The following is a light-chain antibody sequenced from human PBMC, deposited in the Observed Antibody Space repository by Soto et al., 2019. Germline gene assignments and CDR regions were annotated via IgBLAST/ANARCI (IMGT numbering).Light chain of an antibody. J-gene: IGKJ4*01. Sequence: EIVLTQSPVTLSLSPGDRATLSCRASQTVSTYLAWYQQKPGQAPRLLIYAASSLQSGVPSRFSGSGSGTDFTLTISSLQPEDFATYYCLQDYNYPLTFGGGTNVEIK. V-gene: IGKV3-11*01. CDR1: QTVSTY. CDR3: LQDYNYPLT. CDR2: AAS.